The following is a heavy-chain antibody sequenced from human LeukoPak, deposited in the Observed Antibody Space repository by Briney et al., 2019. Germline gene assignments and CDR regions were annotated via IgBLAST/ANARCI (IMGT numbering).Heavy chain of an antibody. CDR2: FHPPDDEA. V-gene: IGHV1-69-2*01. D-gene: IGHD5-12*01. CDR3: AVGRGFAHGRLEE. Sequence: ATVKISCKTSGYNFIANSIHWVRQAPGKGLEWMGRFHPPDDEAKYLERFDGRIAITAVTSTDTSYLELKGLTSDDTALYFCAVGRGFAHGRLEEWGQGTLITVSS. J-gene: IGHJ4*02. CDR1: GYNFIANS.